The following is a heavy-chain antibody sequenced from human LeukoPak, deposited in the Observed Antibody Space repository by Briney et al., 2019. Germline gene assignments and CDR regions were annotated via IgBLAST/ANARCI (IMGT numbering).Heavy chain of an antibody. CDR3: ARFRAARPWLMDV. J-gene: IGHJ6*04. CDR2: INHSGST. Sequence: SETLSLTCAVYGGSFSGYYWSWIRQPPGKGLEWIGEINHSGSTNYNPSLKSRVTISVDTSKNQFSLKLSSVTAADTAVYYCARFRAARPWLMDVWGKGTTVTVSS. V-gene: IGHV4-34*01. D-gene: IGHD6-6*01. CDR1: GGSFSGYY.